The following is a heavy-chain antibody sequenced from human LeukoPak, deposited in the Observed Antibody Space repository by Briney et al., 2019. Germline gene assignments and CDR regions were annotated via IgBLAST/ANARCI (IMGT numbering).Heavy chain of an antibody. V-gene: IGHV3-33*01. J-gene: IGHJ3*02. CDR3: GRDPLVGAASWALDI. CDR2: IWYDGSNK. D-gene: IGHD1-26*01. Sequence: GGSLRLSCAASGFTFSSYGMHWVRQAPGKGLEWVVVIWYDGSNKYYADSVKGRFTISRDNSKNTLYLQMNSLRAEDTAVYYCGRDPLVGAASWALDIWGQGTMVTVSS. CDR1: GFTFSSYG.